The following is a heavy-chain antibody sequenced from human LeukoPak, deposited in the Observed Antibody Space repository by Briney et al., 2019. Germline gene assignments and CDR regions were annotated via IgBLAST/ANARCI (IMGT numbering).Heavy chain of an antibody. CDR2: ISYDGSNK. V-gene: IGHV3-30*04. D-gene: IGHD3-22*01. Sequence: GGSLRLSCAASGFTFSSYAMSWVRQAPGKGLEWVAVISYDGSNKYYADSVKGRFTISRDNSKNTLYLQMNSLRAEDTAVYYCARGQRWLCDYWGQGTLVTVSS. J-gene: IGHJ4*02. CDR3: ARGQRWLCDY. CDR1: GFTFSSYA.